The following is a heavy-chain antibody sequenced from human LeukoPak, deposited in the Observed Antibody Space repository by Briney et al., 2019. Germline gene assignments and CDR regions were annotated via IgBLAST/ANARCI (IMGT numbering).Heavy chain of an antibody. Sequence: GGSLRLSCAASGFTFDDYAMHWVRHAPGKGLEWVSGISWNSGSIGYADSVKGRFTISRDNAKNSLYLQMNSLRAEDTALYYCAKVGKRWLLGFDPWGQGTLVTVSS. CDR1: GFTFDDYA. CDR3: AKVGKRWLLGFDP. V-gene: IGHV3-9*01. D-gene: IGHD5-24*01. CDR2: ISWNSGSI. J-gene: IGHJ5*02.